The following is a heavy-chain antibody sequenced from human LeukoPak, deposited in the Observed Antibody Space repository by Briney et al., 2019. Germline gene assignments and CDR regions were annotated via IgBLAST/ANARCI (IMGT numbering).Heavy chain of an antibody. CDR2: IYYSGST. D-gene: IGHD3-22*01. Sequence: SETLSLTCTVSGGCISSHYWSWIRQPPGKGLEWIGYIYYSGSTDYNPSLKSRVTISVDTSKNQFSLKLSSVTAADTAVYYCAREVTYYYDSSGYSYFDYWGQGTLVTVSS. J-gene: IGHJ4*02. CDR1: GGCISSHY. CDR3: AREVTYYYDSSGYSYFDY. V-gene: IGHV4-59*11.